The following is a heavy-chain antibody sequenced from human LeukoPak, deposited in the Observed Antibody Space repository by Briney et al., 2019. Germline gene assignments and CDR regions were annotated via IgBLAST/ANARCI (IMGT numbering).Heavy chain of an antibody. V-gene: IGHV4-30-4*02. Sequence: SETLSLTCTVSGGSISSGDYYWSWIRQPPGKGLEWIGYIYYSGSTYYNPSLKSRVTISVDTSKNQFSLKLSSVTAADTAVYYCARKQVHYTNNWFDPWGQGTLVTVSS. J-gene: IGHJ5*02. CDR2: IYYSGST. D-gene: IGHD2-8*01. CDR3: ARKQVHYTNNWFDP. CDR1: GGSISSGDYY.